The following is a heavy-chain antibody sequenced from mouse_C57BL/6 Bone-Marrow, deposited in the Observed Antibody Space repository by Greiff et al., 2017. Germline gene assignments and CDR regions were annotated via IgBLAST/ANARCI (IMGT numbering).Heavy chain of an antibody. CDR3: ARDNGYYVFDY. J-gene: IGHJ2*01. V-gene: IGHV5-4*01. D-gene: IGHD2-3*01. CDR2: ISDGGSYT. Sequence: EVMLVESGGGLVKPGGSLKLSCAASGFTFSSYAMSWVRQTPEKRLEWVATISDGGSYTYYPDNVKGRFTISRDNAKNNLYLQMSHLKSDDTAMYYCARDNGYYVFDYWGQGTTLTVSS. CDR1: GFTFSSYA.